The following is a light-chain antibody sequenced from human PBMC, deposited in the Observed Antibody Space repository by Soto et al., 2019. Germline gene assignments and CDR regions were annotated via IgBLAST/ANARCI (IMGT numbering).Light chain of an antibody. CDR3: QHYNNWPPAWT. CDR2: GAS. J-gene: IGKJ1*01. Sequence: IVLTQSPVTLSLSPGERATLSCRATQSLSSNLAWYQQKPGQAPRLLIYGASTRATGIPARFSGSGSGTEFTLTISSLQSEDFAVYYCQHYNNWPPAWTFGQGTKVDI. V-gene: IGKV3-15*01. CDR1: QSLSSN.